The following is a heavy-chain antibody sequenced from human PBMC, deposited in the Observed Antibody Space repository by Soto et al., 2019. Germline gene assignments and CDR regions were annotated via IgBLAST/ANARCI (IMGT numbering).Heavy chain of an antibody. CDR2: INKDGSVT. CDR3: ARDISNGYNSY. D-gene: IGHD5-12*01. CDR1: GFTLGDYW. J-gene: IGHJ4*02. V-gene: IGHV3-74*01. Sequence: EVQLVESGGGLTQPGGSLKLSCTASGFTLGDYWMHWVRQIPGKGLVWVSRINKDGSVTNYAESVTGRFTISRDNAKNTLFLQMNSLRADDTAVYYCARDISNGYNSYWGQGTLVTVSS.